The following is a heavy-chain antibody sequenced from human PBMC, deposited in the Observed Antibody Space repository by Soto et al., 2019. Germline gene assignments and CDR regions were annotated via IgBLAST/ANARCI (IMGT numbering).Heavy chain of an antibody. V-gene: IGHV5-51*01. CDR2: IYPGDSDT. CDR3: ARQSPEYDSSGYYTLLGAFDI. J-gene: IGHJ3*02. Sequence: HGESLKISCKGSGYSFTSYWIGWVRQIPGKGLEWMGIIYPGDSDTRYSPSFQGQVTISADKSISTAYLQWSSLKASDTAMYYCARQSPEYDSSGYYTLLGAFDIWGQGTMVTVSS. CDR1: GYSFTSYW. D-gene: IGHD3-22*01.